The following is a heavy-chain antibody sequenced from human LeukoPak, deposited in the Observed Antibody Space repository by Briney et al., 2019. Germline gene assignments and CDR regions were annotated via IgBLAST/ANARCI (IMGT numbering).Heavy chain of an antibody. CDR1: GGTFISYA. J-gene: IGHJ3*02. Sequence: SVKVSCKASGGTFISYAISWVRQAPGQGLEWMGGIIPIFGTANYAQKFQGRVTITADESTSTAYMELSSLRSEDTAVYYCARQEAVAPGAFDIWGQGTMVTVSS. CDR3: ARQEAVAPGAFDI. D-gene: IGHD6-19*01. V-gene: IGHV1-69*01. CDR2: IIPIFGTA.